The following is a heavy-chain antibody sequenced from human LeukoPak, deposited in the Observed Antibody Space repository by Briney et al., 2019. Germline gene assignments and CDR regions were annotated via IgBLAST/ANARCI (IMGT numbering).Heavy chain of an antibody. V-gene: IGHV3-66*01. Sequence: GGSLRLSCAASGFTVSSNYMSWVRQAPGKGLEWVSVIYSGGSTYYADSVKGRFTISRDNSKNTLYLQMNSLRAEDTAVYYCARAYYDFWSGSKGYYFDYWGQGTLVTVSS. CDR2: IYSGGST. D-gene: IGHD3-3*01. CDR1: GFTVSSNY. J-gene: IGHJ4*02. CDR3: ARAYYDFWSGSKGYYFDY.